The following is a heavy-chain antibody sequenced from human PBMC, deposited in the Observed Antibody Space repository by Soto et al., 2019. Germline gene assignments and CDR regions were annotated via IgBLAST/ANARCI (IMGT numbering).Heavy chain of an antibody. D-gene: IGHD4-17*01. CDR3: ARDQLRGYGDYTNWFDP. J-gene: IGHJ5*02. Sequence: ASVKVSCKASGYTFTSYGISWVRQAPGQGLEWMGWISAYNGNTNYAQKLQGRVTMTTDTSTSTAYMELRSLRSDDTAVYYCARDQLRGYGDYTNWFDPWGQGTLVTVSS. CDR1: GYTFTSYG. V-gene: IGHV1-18*01. CDR2: ISAYNGNT.